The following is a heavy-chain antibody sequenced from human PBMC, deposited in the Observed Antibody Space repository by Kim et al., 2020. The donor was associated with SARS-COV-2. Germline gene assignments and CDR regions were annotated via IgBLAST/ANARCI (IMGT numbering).Heavy chain of an antibody. CDR2: IIPIFGTA. J-gene: IGHJ6*02. CDR1: GGTFSSYA. V-gene: IGHV1-69*13. Sequence: SVKVSCKASGGTFSSYAISWVRQAPGQGLEWMGGIIPIFGTANYAQKFQGRVTITADESTSTAYMELSSLRSEDTAVYYCARDPGYCSGGSCYSTRVYYYGMDVWGQGTTVTVSS. CDR3: ARDPGYCSGGSCYSTRVYYYGMDV. D-gene: IGHD2-15*01.